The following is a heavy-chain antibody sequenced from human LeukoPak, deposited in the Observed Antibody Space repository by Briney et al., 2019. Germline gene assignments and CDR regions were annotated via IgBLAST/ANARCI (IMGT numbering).Heavy chain of an antibody. V-gene: IGHV1-2*02. CDR3: ARDGGSGWSPAEYYYYYMDV. D-gene: IGHD6-19*01. CDR1: GYTFTGYY. J-gene: IGHJ6*03. Sequence: ASVKVSCKASGYTFTGYYMHWVRQAPGQGLEWMGWINPNSGGTNYAQKFQGRVTMTRDTSISTAYMELSRLRSDDTAVYYCARDGGSGWSPAEYYYYYMDVWGKGTTVTVYS. CDR2: INPNSGGT.